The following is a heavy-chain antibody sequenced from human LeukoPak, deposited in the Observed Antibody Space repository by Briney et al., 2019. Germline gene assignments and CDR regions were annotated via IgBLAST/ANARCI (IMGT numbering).Heavy chain of an antibody. V-gene: IGHV1-2*02. D-gene: IGHD4-17*01. Sequence: ASVKVSCKASGYSFTGYYMHWVRQAPGQGLEWMGWINPNSGGTKYAQKFQGRVTMTRGTSISTVYMELTRLRFDDTAVYYCAREHSGCDTTAWGQGTLVTVSS. CDR3: AREHSGCDTTA. J-gene: IGHJ5*02. CDR2: INPNSGGT. CDR1: GYSFTGYY.